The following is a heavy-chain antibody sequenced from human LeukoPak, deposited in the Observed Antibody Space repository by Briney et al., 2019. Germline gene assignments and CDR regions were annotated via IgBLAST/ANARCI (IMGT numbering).Heavy chain of an antibody. D-gene: IGHD5-12*01. CDR2: IYYSGST. CDR3: ARALRGGYDLYYFDY. V-gene: IGHV4-59*01. CDR1: GGSFSGYY. Sequence: SETLSLTCAVYGGSFSGYYWSWIRQPPGKGLEWIGYIYYSGSTNYNPSLKSRVTISVDTSKNQFSLKLSSVTAADTAVYYCARALRGGYDLYYFDYWGQGTLVTVSS. J-gene: IGHJ4*02.